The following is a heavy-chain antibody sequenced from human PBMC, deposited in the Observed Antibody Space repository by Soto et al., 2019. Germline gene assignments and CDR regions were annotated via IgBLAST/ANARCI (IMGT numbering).Heavy chain of an antibody. D-gene: IGHD2-15*01. J-gene: IGHJ4*02. CDR1: GFTFTSSA. CDR3: AAETVVAAYGY. V-gene: IGHV1-58*01. CDR2: IVVGSGNT. Sequence: QMQLVHSGPEVKKPGTSVKVSCKASGFTFTSSAVQWVRQARGQRLEWIGWIVVGSGNTNYAQKFQERVTITRDMSTSTAYMELSSLRSEDTAVYYCAAETVVAAYGYWGQGTLVTVSS.